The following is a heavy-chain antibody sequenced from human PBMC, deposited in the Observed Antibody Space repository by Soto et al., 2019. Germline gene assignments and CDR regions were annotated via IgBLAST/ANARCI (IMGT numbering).Heavy chain of an antibody. V-gene: IGHV4-34*01. CDR3: ARGSNYDFWSGYLYPNYYYYYMDV. CDR1: GGSFSGYY. Sequence: SETLSLTCAVYGGSFSGYYWSWIRQPPGKGLEWIGEINHSGSTNYNPSLKSRVTISVDTSKNQFSLKLSSVTAADTAVYYCARGSNYDFWSGYLYPNYYYYYMDVWGKGTTVTVSS. D-gene: IGHD3-3*01. J-gene: IGHJ6*03. CDR2: INHSGST.